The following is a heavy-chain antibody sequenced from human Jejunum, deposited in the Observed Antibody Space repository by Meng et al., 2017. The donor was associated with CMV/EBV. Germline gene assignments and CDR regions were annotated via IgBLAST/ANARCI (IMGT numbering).Heavy chain of an antibody. CDR1: GGSINDYY. V-gene: IGHV4-59*01. Sequence: VSGGSINDYYWSWVRQSPGKGLEWIGYIYYSGATRYSPSLESRVSISIDTSRKHFSLKMTSVTAADTAMYYCARDNGDYYYGMDVWGQGTPVTVSS. D-gene: IGHD4-17*01. J-gene: IGHJ6*02. CDR2: IYYSGAT. CDR3: ARDNGDYYYGMDV.